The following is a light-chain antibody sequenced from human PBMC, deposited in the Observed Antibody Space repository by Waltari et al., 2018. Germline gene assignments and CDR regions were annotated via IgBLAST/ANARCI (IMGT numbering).Light chain of an antibody. CDR3: CSYVGSSTALYV. J-gene: IGLJ1*01. V-gene: IGLV2-23*02. CDR2: EVS. Sequence: QSALTQPASVSGSPGQSITIPCTGTSSDVGSYNLVSWYQQHPGKAPKLMIYEVSERPSGVSSRFSGSKSGKTASLTSFGRQAEDEADYYCCSYVGSSTALYVFGTGTKVTVL. CDR1: SSDVGSYNL.